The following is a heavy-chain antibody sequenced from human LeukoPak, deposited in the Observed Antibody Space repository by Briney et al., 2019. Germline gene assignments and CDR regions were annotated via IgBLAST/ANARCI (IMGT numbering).Heavy chain of an antibody. CDR1: GYSFTSYW. Sequence: GESLKISCQGSGYSFTSYWIGWVRQMPGKGLEWMGIFYPGDSDTRYSPSFQGQVTISADKSISTAYLQWSSLKASDTAMYYCARAYDSSGSYYYFDYWGQGTLVTVSS. V-gene: IGHV5-51*01. D-gene: IGHD3-22*01. CDR3: ARAYDSSGSYYYFDY. J-gene: IGHJ4*02. CDR2: FYPGDSDT.